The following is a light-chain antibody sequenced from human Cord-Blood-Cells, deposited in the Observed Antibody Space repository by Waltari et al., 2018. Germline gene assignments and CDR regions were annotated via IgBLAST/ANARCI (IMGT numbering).Light chain of an antibody. CDR3: SSYTSSSLA. CDR1: SSAVGGYNY. CDR2: EVS. V-gene: IGLV2-14*01. Sequence: QSALTQPASVSGSPGQSITISCTGTSSAVGGYNYVSWYQQHPGKAPKLMIYEVSNRPSGVSNRFSGSKSGNTASLTISGLQAEDEADYYCSSYTSSSLAFGGGTKLTVL. J-gene: IGLJ2*01.